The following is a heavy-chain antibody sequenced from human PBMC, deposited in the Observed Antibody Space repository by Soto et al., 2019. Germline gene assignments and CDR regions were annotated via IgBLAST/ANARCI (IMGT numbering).Heavy chain of an antibody. V-gene: IGHV3-7*01. Sequence: GSLRLSCAASGFMFSAYWMSWVRQNPGKGLEWVATISGGASDKFYVDSVKGRFTISRDDSKNTLNLQMDSLRDEDTAVYYCVREDWHRFDSWGQGTLVTVSS. J-gene: IGHJ4*02. CDR2: ISGGASDK. CDR3: VREDWHRFDS. D-gene: IGHD3-9*01. CDR1: GFMFSAYW.